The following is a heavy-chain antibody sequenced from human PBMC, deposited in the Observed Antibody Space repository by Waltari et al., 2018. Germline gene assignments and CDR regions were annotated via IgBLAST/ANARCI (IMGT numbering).Heavy chain of an antibody. V-gene: IGHV3-23*01. D-gene: IGHD3-16*02. Sequence: EVQLLESGGGLVQPGGSLRLSCAASGFTFGNEEGSGVRQAPGKGLEWISGISGSSSSTYYADSVKGRFTISRDNSKNTLYLQMNSLRVEDTAVYFCAKVEGGIVTRYYALDIWGQGTMVTVSS. CDR1: GFTFGNEE. J-gene: IGHJ3*02. CDR3: AKVEGGIVTRYYALDI. CDR2: ISGSSSST.